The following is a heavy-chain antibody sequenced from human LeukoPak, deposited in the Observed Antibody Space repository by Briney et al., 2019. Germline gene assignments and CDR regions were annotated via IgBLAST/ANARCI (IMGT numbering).Heavy chain of an antibody. CDR2: VKSGNYDI. V-gene: IGHV3-48*01. J-gene: IGHJ4*02. CDR3: ARDSDWAFDY. Sequence: PGGSLRLSCAASGLTVTNAWMNWVRQAPGKGLEWLSYVKSGNYDIQYADSVTGRFTVSRDSATNSLYLQMNDLKAEDTAVYYCARDSDWAFDYWGQGSLVTVSS. D-gene: IGHD3-9*01. CDR1: GLTVTNAW.